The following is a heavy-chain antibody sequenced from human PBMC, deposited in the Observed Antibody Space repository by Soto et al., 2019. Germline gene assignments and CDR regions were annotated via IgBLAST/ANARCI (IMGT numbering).Heavy chain of an antibody. D-gene: IGHD5-12*01. J-gene: IGHJ5*02. CDR2: TYFRSKWYN. Sequence: SQTLSLTCAISGDSVSSNTASWNWIRQSPSRGLEWLGSTYFRSKWYNDYAVSVKSRIIINPDTSNNHFSLQLNSVTPEDTAVYFCAKGDNLGPKTGYAFDPWGQGIMVTVSS. CDR1: GDSVSSNTAS. V-gene: IGHV6-1*01. CDR3: AKGDNLGPKTGYAFDP.